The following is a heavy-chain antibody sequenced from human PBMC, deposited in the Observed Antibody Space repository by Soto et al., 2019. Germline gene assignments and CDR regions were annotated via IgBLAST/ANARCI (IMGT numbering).Heavy chain of an antibody. V-gene: IGHV6-1*01. CDR1: GDSVSSNTAS. J-gene: IGHJ5*02. CDR2: TYFRSKWYN. CDR3: AKGDNLGPKTGYAFDP. D-gene: IGHD5-12*01. Sequence: TLSLTCAISGDSVSSNTASWNWIRQSPSRGLEWLGRTYFRSKWYNDYAVSVKSRIIINPDTSNNQFSLQLDSVTPEDTAVYFCAKGDNLGPKTGYAFDPWGQGIMVTVSS.